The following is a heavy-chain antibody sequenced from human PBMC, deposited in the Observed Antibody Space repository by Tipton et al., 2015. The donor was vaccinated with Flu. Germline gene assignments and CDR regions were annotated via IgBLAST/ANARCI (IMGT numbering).Heavy chain of an antibody. CDR2: TSYSGST. D-gene: IGHD4-17*01. CDR1: GGSLSSYY. Sequence: TLSLTCTVSGGSLSSYYWSWIRQHPGKVLEWIAYTSYSGSTFYNPPLKSRVTTSLDTSKNQFSLKVSSVTAADTAVYYCARRGYGDYAPIDYWGQGTLVTVSS. J-gene: IGHJ4*02. CDR3: ARRGYGDYAPIDY. V-gene: IGHV4-31*03.